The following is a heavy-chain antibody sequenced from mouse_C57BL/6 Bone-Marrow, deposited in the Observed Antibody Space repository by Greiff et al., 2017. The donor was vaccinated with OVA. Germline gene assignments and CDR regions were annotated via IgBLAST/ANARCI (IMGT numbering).Heavy chain of an antibody. CDR3: ARGKDYSNLAWFAY. CDR2: ISDGGSYT. J-gene: IGHJ3*01. CDR1: GFTFSSYA. Sequence: DVMLVESGGGLVKPGGSLKLSCAASGFTFSSYAMSWVRQTPDKRLEWVATISDGGSYTYYPDNVKGRFTISRDNAKNNLYLQMSHLKSEDTAMYYCARGKDYSNLAWFAYWGQGTLVTVSA. D-gene: IGHD2-5*01. V-gene: IGHV5-4*03.